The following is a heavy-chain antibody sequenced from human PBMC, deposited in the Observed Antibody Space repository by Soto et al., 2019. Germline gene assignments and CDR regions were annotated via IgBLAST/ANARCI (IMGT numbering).Heavy chain of an antibody. Sequence: GGSLRLSCAASGFNFITYSLNWVRQAPGKGLEWVASISSSAIYIYYADSVKGRFTISRDNAKNSLYLQMNSLRAEDTAVYYCARASYSYGTDYWGQGTLVTVSS. CDR1: GFNFITYS. V-gene: IGHV3-21*01. J-gene: IGHJ4*02. CDR2: ISSSAIYI. D-gene: IGHD5-18*01. CDR3: ARASYSYGTDY.